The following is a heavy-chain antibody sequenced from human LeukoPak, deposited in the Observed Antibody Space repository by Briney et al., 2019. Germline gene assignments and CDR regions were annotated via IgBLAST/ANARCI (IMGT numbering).Heavy chain of an antibody. Sequence: GGSLRLSCAASGFTFSSYWMDWVRQAPGKGLVWVSRIKTDGSSTSYADSVKGRFTISRDNAKNTLYMQMNSLRAEDTAVYYCASERSSGWSDYWGQGTLVTVSS. CDR1: GFTFSSYW. V-gene: IGHV3-74*01. CDR3: ASERSSGWSDY. J-gene: IGHJ4*02. CDR2: IKTDGSST. D-gene: IGHD6-19*01.